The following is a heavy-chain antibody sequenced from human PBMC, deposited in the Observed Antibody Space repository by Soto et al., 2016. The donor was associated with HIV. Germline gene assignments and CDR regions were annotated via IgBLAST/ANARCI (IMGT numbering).Heavy chain of an antibody. V-gene: IGHV3-23*01. CDR3: AKGDYYDSSGFIDY. Sequence: EVQLLESGGGLVQPGGSLRLSCAASGFTFSSYAMSWVRQAPGKGLEWVSAISGSGGSTYYADSMKGRFTISRDNSKNTLYLQMNSLRAEDTAVYYCAKGDYYDSSGFIDYWGQGTLVTVSS. CDR2: ISGSGGST. CDR1: GFTFSSYA. D-gene: IGHD3-22*01. J-gene: IGHJ4*02.